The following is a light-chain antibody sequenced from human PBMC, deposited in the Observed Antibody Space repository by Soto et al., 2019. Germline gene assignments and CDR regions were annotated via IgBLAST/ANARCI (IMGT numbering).Light chain of an antibody. J-gene: IGLJ3*02. CDR3: CSSAGSYTWV. CDR2: DVT. V-gene: IGLV2-11*01. Sequence: QSALTQPRSVSGSPGQSVTISCTGTSIDVGGYNFVSWYQHHPGKAPKLMIYDVTKRPSGVPDRFSGSKSGITASLTISGLQAEDEADYYCCSSAGSYTWVFGGGSKLTVL. CDR1: SIDVGGYNF.